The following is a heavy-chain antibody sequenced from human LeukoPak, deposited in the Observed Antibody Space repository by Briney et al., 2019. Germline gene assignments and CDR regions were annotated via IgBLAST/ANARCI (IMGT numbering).Heavy chain of an antibody. J-gene: IGHJ4*02. D-gene: IGHD5-12*01. V-gene: IGHV4-39*07. CDR3: ASRSSGYDSSYYFDY. CDR2: IYYSGST. CDR1: GGSISSSSYY. Sequence: SGTLSLTCTVSGGSISSSSYYWGWIRQPPGKGLEWIGSIYYSGSTYYNPSLKSRVTISVDTSKNQFSLKLSSVTAADTAVYYCASRSSGYDSSYYFDYWGQGTLVTVSS.